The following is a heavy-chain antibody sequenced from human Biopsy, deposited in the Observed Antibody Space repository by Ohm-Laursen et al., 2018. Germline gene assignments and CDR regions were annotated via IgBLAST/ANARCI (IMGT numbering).Heavy chain of an antibody. Sequence: ASVKVSCKASGYTFISYDIDWVRQATGQGLEWMGWMNPNSGKTGYAQKFQGRVTMTTDTSAATAYMELRSLRSDDTAVYYCARDYQPYLVTIHYYYYGMDVWGQGTLVTVS. CDR2: MNPNSGKT. J-gene: IGHJ6*02. D-gene: IGHD2-2*01. V-gene: IGHV1-8*01. CDR1: GYTFISYD. CDR3: ARDYQPYLVTIHYYYYGMDV.